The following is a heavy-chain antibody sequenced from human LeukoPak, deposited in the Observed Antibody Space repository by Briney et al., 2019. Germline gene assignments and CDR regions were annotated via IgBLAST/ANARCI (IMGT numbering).Heavy chain of an antibody. CDR1: GYTFTGYY. J-gene: IGHJ5*02. CDR3: AREGTYYDYVWGSYRYSTWNWFDP. Sequence: ASVTVSCKASGYTFTGYYMHWVRQAPGQGLEWMGWINPNSGGTNYAQKFQGRVTMTRDTSISTAYMELSRLRSDDTAVYYCAREGTYYDYVWGSYRYSTWNWFDPWGQGTLVTVSS. V-gene: IGHV1-2*02. CDR2: INPNSGGT. D-gene: IGHD3-16*02.